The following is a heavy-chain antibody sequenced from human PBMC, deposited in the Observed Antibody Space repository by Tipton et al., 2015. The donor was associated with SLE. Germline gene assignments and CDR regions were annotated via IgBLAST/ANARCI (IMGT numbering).Heavy chain of an antibody. J-gene: IGHJ6*02. CDR2: IIPIAGAA. V-gene: IGHV1-69*06. D-gene: IGHD2-15*01. CDR3: ARDVCSGAGCSAYYYYGVDV. CDR1: GGTFSNYA. Sequence: QLMQSGPEVKKPGSSVKVSCKASGGTFSNYAISWVRQAPGQGLEWMGGIIPIAGAANYAQKFQGRVTITADKSTGTAYMELSSLTSDETAVYYCARDVCSGAGCSAYYYYGVDVWGQGTTVTVSS.